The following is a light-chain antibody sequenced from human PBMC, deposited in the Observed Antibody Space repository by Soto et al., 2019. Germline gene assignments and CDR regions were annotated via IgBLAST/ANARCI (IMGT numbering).Light chain of an antibody. CDR2: ATD. CDR3: QQSYNTPQT. J-gene: IGKJ1*01. Sequence: DIQMTQSPSSLSASVGDRVTITCRASQTITNYLNWYQQQSGKAPKRLIYATDTLQSGVPSRFSGSGSGTDYTLTISSLQPEDFATYYCQQSYNTPQTFGQGTKVDLK. CDR1: QTITNY. V-gene: IGKV1-39*01.